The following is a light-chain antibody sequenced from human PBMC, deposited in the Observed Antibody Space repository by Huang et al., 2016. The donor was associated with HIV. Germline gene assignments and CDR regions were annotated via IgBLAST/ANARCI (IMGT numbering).Light chain of an antibody. CDR2: ATS. V-gene: IGKV3-11*01. Sequence: EIVLTQSLATLSLSPGDRATLSCRASQSVSSYFAWYQQKPGQAPRRLIYATSNRATGVPARFSGSGSGTDFTLTISSLEPEDFANYYCQQRISWPPSYTFGQGTKEEI. CDR3: QQRISWPPSYT. J-gene: IGKJ2*01. CDR1: QSVSSY.